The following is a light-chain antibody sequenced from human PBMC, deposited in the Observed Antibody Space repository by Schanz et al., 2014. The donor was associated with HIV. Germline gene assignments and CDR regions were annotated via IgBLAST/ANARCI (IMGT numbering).Light chain of an antibody. V-gene: IGKV1-17*01. Sequence: DIQVTQSPSPLSASIGDTITLTCRTSQAIRADLGWYQQKPGGAPKRLIYGASNLQSGVSFRFSGSGSETEFSLTISSLQAEDFATYYCQQYNDYSCTFGQGTKLDFK. CDR3: QQYNDYSCT. J-gene: IGKJ2*02. CDR1: QAIRAD. CDR2: GAS.